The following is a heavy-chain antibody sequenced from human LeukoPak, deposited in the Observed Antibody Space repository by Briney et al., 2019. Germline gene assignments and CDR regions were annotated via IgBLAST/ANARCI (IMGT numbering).Heavy chain of an antibody. Sequence: GGSLRLSCAASGFTLSSYWMTWVRQAPGKGLEWVANIKQDGSEKYYLDSVKGRFTISRDNAKNSLYLQMNSLRAEDMALYYCAKGSVRFLEWLPNYWGQGTLVTVSS. V-gene: IGHV3-7*03. CDR1: GFTLSSYW. CDR3: AKGSVRFLEWLPNY. CDR2: IKQDGSEK. J-gene: IGHJ4*02. D-gene: IGHD3-3*01.